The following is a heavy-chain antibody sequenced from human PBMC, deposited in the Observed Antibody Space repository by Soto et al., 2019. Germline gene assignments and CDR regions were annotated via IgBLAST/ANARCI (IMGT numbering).Heavy chain of an antibody. D-gene: IGHD4-17*01. CDR2: ISWDDDK. CDR3: AHRRDYYGDWNSGQFDY. V-gene: IGHV2-5*02. CDR1: GFSISTSGVG. J-gene: IGHJ4*02. Sequence: QITLKESGPTLVEPTQTLTLTCSLSGFSISTSGVGVGWIRQTPGKALEWLVFISWDDDKRYSPSLKSRLAITKDTSKHQVVLTMTDMDPVDPGTYYCAHRRDYYGDWNSGQFDYWGQGTLVTVSS.